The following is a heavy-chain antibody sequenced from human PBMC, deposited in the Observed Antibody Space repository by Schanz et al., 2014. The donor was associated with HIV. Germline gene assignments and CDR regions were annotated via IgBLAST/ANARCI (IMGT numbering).Heavy chain of an antibody. J-gene: IGHJ3*02. CDR2: IIPIFVTT. Sequence: QVQLVQSGAEMKKPGSSVKVSCKASGGTFGTYGFTWVRQAPGQGLEWVGGIIPIFVTTNYAPRFQGRLTMTADVSTNTASMELSSLRPEDTAVYYCASPAESERGPGDAFDIWGQGTLVTVSS. CDR3: ASPAESERGPGDAFDI. D-gene: IGHD1-1*01. V-gene: IGHV1-69*01. CDR1: GGTFGTYG.